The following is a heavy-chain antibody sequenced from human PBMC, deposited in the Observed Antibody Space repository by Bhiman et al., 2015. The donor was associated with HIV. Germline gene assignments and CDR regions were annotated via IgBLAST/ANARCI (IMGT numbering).Heavy chain of an antibody. CDR2: IGRSPDNR. V-gene: IGHV3-9*01. D-gene: IGHD1-14*01. CDR3: AREPSMATSIDS. J-gene: IGHJ4*02. Sequence: EVQLVESGGVVVQPGGSLRLSCEASGFTFDEYSMHWVRQAPGKGLEWVSGIGRSPDNRGYADSVKGRFTISRDNAKNSLYLQMNSLRVEDTAFYYCAREPSMATSIDSWGQGTLVTVSS. CDR1: GFTFDEYS.